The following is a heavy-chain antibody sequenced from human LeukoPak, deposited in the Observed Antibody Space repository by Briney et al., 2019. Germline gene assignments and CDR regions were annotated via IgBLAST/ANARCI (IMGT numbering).Heavy chain of an antibody. CDR3: ARGPLRFPDL. V-gene: IGHV3-74*03. CDR1: GYTFSDYW. D-gene: IGHD3-3*01. J-gene: IGHJ2*01. CDR2: VDSDGSST. Sequence: GGSLRLSYSASGYTFSDYWMHWVRQVPGKGPVWVSRVDSDGSSTAYADSVKGRFTISRDNAKNTLYLQMNSLRAEDTAVYYCARGPLRFPDLWGRGTLATVSS.